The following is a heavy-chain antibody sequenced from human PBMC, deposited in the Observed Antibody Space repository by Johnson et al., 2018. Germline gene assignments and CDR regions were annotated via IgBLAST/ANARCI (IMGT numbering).Heavy chain of an antibody. CDR2: ISYDGTNK. CDR1: GFTFSNYG. J-gene: IGHJ3*02. CDR3: AKAGTIFGVVHDAFDI. D-gene: IGHD3-3*01. V-gene: IGHV3-30*18. Sequence: QVQLVESGGGLVKPGGSLRLSCAASGFTFSNYGMHWVRQAPGKGLEWVAVISYDGTNKYYADSVKGRFTISRDNSKNTLYLQMNSLRAEDTAVYYCAKAGTIFGVVHDAFDILGQGTMVTVSS.